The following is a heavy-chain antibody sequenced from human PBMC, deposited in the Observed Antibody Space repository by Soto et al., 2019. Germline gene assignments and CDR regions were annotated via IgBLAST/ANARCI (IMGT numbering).Heavy chain of an antibody. Sequence: GASVKVSCKASGGTFSSYAISWVRQAPGQGLEWMGGIIPIFGTANYAQKFQGRVTITADESTSTAYMELSSLRSEDTAMYYCARPVEGDGFSIWGQGTLVTVSS. CDR1: GGTFSSYA. CDR2: IIPIFGTA. J-gene: IGHJ4*02. D-gene: IGHD1-26*01. V-gene: IGHV1-69*13. CDR3: ARPVEGDGFSI.